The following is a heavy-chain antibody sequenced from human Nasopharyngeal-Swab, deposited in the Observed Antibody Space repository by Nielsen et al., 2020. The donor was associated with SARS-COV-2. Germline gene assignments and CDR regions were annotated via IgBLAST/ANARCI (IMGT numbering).Heavy chain of an antibody. CDR2: ISSSSSTI. D-gene: IGHD1-1*01. CDR1: GFTFSSYI. J-gene: IGHJ3*02. Sequence: GESLKISCAASGFTFSSYIMNWVRQAPGKGLEWVSYISSSSSTIYNADSVKGRFTISRDNAKNSLYLQMNSLRDEDTAVYYCARDRYWNDGAFDIWGQGTMVTVSS. CDR3: ARDRYWNDGAFDI. V-gene: IGHV3-48*02.